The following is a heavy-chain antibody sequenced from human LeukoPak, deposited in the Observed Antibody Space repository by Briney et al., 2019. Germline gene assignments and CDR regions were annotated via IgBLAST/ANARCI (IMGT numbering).Heavy chain of an antibody. CDR1: GYSIANGYQ. D-gene: IGHD4-11*01. CDR2: IYQSGST. V-gene: IGHV4-38-2*02. J-gene: IGHJ4*02. CDR3: ARSEINDYMRF. Sequence: SETLSLTCTVSGYSIANGYQWAWIRQPPGKRLEWIGSIYQSGSTYDNLSLKSRLTMSVDTSKNQFSLKMRSVTAADTAIYYCARSEINDYMRFWGQGILVTVSS.